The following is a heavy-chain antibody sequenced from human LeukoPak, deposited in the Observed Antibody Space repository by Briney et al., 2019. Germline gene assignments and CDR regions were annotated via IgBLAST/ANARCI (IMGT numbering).Heavy chain of an antibody. CDR2: ISYDGSDT. CDR3: AREHRGYSYGYSYYFDY. Sequence: GRSLRLSCAASGFTFSSYGMHWVRQAPGKGLEWVAVISYDGSDTYYADSVKGRFTISRDNSKNTLYLQMNSLRAEDTAVYYCAREHRGYSYGYSYYFDYWGQGTLVTVSS. J-gene: IGHJ4*02. V-gene: IGHV3-30*03. D-gene: IGHD5-18*01. CDR1: GFTFSSYG.